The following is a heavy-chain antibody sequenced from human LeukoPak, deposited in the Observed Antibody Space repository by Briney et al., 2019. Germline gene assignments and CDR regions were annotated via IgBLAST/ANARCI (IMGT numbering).Heavy chain of an antibody. CDR1: GFTFSSHG. D-gene: IGHD6-13*01. Sequence: PGRSLRLSCAASGFTFSSHGIHWVRQAPGKGREWVAVICLDASCQYYTDSVKGRFTISRDNSKNTMYLQMNSLRDEDTGVYYCARETSPRSWYQLDYWGRGTLVTVSA. J-gene: IGHJ4*02. V-gene: IGHV3-33*01. CDR2: ICLDASCQ. CDR3: ARETSPRSWYQLDY.